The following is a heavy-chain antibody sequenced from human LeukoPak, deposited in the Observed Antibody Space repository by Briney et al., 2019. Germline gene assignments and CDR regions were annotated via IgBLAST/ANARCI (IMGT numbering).Heavy chain of an antibody. CDR2: IYSGGST. CDR3: AKTYYYDSSGYSPHFDY. V-gene: IGHV3-53*01. J-gene: IGHJ4*02. CDR1: GFTVSSNY. D-gene: IGHD3-22*01. Sequence: GGSLRLSCAASGFTVSSNYMSWVRQAPGKGLEWVSVIYSGGSTYYADSVKGRFTISRDNSKNTLYLQMNSLRAEDPAVYYCAKTYYYDSSGYSPHFDYWGQGTLVTVSS.